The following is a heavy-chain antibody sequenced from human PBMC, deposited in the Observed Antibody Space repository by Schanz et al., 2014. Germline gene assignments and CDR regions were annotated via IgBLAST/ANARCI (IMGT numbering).Heavy chain of an antibody. D-gene: IGHD2-2*01. J-gene: IGHJ4*02. V-gene: IGHV3-74*01. CDR1: GFTFSSYW. CDR3: ARESSNDIVLVPGAVFDH. Sequence: EVQLVESGGGLVQPGGSLRLSCAASGFTFSSYWMHWVRQVPGKGLVWVSRIKRDGSSTSYADSVKGRFTISRDNSKNTVYLQMNSLRPGDTAVYYCARESSNDIVLVPGAVFDHWGQGILVTVSS. CDR2: IKRDGSST.